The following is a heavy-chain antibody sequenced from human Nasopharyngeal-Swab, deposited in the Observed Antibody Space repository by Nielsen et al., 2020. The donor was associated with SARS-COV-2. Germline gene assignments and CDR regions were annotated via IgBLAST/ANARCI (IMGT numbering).Heavy chain of an antibody. CDR2: ISGSANST. D-gene: IGHD5-12*01. J-gene: IGHJ4*02. V-gene: IGHV3-23*01. CDR3: ARGLRGYSGYSDY. Sequence: WIRQPPGKGLEWVSVISGSANSTYYADSVKGRFTISRDNSKNTLYLQMNSLRAEDTAVYYCARGLRGYSGYSDYWGQGTLVTVSS.